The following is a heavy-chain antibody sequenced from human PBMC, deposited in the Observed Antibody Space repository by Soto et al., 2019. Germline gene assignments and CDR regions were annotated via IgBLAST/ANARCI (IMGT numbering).Heavy chain of an antibody. CDR2: VYHTGAT. D-gene: IGHD5-12*01. J-gene: IGHJ4*02. V-gene: IGHV4-59*01. CDR1: GASISSSY. CDR3: ARGGNRYSNVASGVGGFDF. Sequence: SSETLSLTCTVSGASISSSYWSWIRQSPERGLEWIAYVYHTGATNYNPSLKSRVTISLDTSKGQFSLNLTSLTTADTAMYFCARGGNRYSNVASGVGGFDFWGQGSLVTVSS.